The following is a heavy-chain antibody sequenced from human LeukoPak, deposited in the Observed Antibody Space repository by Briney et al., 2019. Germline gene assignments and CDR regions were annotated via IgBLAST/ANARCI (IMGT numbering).Heavy chain of an antibody. CDR2: IKSKTDGGTA. V-gene: IGHV3-15*01. CDR1: GFTFSTYT. J-gene: IGHJ4*02. Sequence: GGSLRLSCAASGFTFSTYTMSWVRQAPGEGLEWVGRIKSKTDGGTADYAAPVKGRFSISRDDSKNTLDLQMNSLKTEDTAVHYCTTRGSSGGYYFDYWGQGTLVTVSS. CDR3: TTRGSSGGYYFDY. D-gene: IGHD2-15*01.